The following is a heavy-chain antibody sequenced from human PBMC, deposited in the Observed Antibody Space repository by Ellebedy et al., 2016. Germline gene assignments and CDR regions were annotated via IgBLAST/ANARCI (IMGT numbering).Heavy chain of an antibody. CDR1: GFTVSSNY. Sequence: GGSLRLSCAASGFTVSSNYMSWVRQAPGKGLEWVSDIYSGGSTYYADSVKGRFTISRDNSKNTLYLQMNSLRAEDTAVYYCARDAGGFGFDYWGQGTLVTVSS. V-gene: IGHV3-53*01. CDR3: ARDAGGFGFDY. J-gene: IGHJ4*02. CDR2: IYSGGST. D-gene: IGHD4-23*01.